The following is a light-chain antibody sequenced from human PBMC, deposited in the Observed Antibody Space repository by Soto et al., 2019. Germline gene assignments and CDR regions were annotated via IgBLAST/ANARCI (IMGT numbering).Light chain of an antibody. V-gene: IGKV3-20*01. J-gene: IGKJ2*01. Sequence: ENVLTQSPGTLSLSPGERATLSCRASQSVTNSFFAWYQQKPGQGPRLLIYGVSSRATGIADRFSGSGSGTDFTLTISRLAPEDFVVYYCQQYSTLPHTFGQGTKLEVK. CDR1: QSVTNSF. CDR3: QQYSTLPHT. CDR2: GVS.